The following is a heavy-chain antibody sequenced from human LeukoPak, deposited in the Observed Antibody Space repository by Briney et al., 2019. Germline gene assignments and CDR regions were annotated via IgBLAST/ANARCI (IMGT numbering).Heavy chain of an antibody. J-gene: IGHJ5*02. CDR2: INPNSGGT. CDR1: YYTFTAYY. CDR3: ARVGVPAAPVAWFDP. Sequence: ASVKVSCKTSYYTFTAYYIHWVRQAPGQGLEGMGWINPNSGGTNYAQKFQGRVTMTSDTSISTVYMELSRLRSDDSAVYYCARVGVPAAPVAWFDPRGQGTMVTVSS. D-gene: IGHD2-2*01. V-gene: IGHV1-2*02.